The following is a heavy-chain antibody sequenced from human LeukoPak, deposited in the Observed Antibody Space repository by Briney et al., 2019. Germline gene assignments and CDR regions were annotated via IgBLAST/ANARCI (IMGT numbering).Heavy chain of an antibody. CDR3: AREGYFGSGIDYFYGVDV. CDR2: ISAYSGDM. J-gene: IGHJ6*02. CDR1: GFTFSSYG. V-gene: IGHV1-18*01. D-gene: IGHD3-10*01. Sequence: ASVKVSCMATGFTFSSYGFTWVRQAPGQGLEWMGWISAYSGDMKYPQNLQGRVTMTADTSTSTAYLELRGLRSDDTAVYFCAREGYFGSGIDYFYGVDVWGQGTKVTVSS.